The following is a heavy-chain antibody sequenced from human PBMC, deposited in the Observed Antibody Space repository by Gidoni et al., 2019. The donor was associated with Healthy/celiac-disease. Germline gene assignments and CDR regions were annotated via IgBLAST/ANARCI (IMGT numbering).Heavy chain of an antibody. CDR1: GFTFSSYA. CDR2: ISYDGSNK. CDR3: ARVQSYYYYYMDV. V-gene: IGHV3-30-3*01. Sequence: QVQLVESGGGVVQPGRSLSLSCAASGFTFSSYAMHWVRQAPGKGLEWVAVISYDGSNKYYADSVKGRFTISRDNSKNTLYLQMNSLRAEDTAVDYCARVQSYYYYYMDVWGKGTTVTVSS. J-gene: IGHJ6*03.